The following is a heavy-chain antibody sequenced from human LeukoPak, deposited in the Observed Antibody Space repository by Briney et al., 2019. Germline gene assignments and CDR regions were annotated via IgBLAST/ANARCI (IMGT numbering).Heavy chain of an antibody. CDR2: ISYDGSNK. J-gene: IGHJ4*02. V-gene: IGHV3-30*01. CDR1: GFTFSSYA. D-gene: IGHD3-10*01. Sequence: GGSLGLSCAASGFTFSSYAMHWVRQAPGKGLEWVAVISYDGSNKYYADSVKGRFTISRDNSKNTLYLQMNSLRAEDTAVYYCARDERYYGSGSYYDYWGQGTLVTVSS. CDR3: ARDERYYGSGSYYDY.